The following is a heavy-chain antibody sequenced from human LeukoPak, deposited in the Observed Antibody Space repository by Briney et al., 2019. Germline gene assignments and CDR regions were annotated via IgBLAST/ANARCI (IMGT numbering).Heavy chain of an antibody. J-gene: IGHJ4*02. CDR3: ASPLGYCSTTSCDPRRRFDY. V-gene: IGHV4-39*01. CDR1: GVSISSNNYY. Sequence: PSETLSLTCTVSGVSISSNNYYWGWIRQPPGKGLEWIGRIYYSGSTYYNPSLKSRVTISVDTSKNQFSLKLSSVTAADTAVYYCASPLGYCSTTSCDPRRRFDYWGQGTLVTVSS. D-gene: IGHD2-2*01. CDR2: IYYSGST.